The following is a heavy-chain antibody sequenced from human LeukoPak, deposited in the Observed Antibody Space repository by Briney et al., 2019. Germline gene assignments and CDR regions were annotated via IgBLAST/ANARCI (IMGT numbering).Heavy chain of an antibody. CDR2: INPNSGDT. V-gene: IGHV1-2*02. D-gene: IGHD5-12*01. J-gene: IGHJ3*02. Sequence: ASVKVSCKASGYIFTGYYMHWVRQAPGQGLEWMGWINPNSGDTNYAQKFQGGVTMTRDTSISTAYMEVSRLRSDDTAVYYCARGSAYDYRAFDIWGQGTPVTVSS. CDR3: ARGSAYDYRAFDI. CDR1: GYIFTGYY.